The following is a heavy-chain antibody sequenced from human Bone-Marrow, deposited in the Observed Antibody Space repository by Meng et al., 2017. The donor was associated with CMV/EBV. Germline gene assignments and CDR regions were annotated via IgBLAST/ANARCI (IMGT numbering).Heavy chain of an antibody. D-gene: IGHD3-9*01. J-gene: IGHJ5*02. CDR2: INPNSGGT. V-gene: IGHV1-2*02. CDR3: ARDLSFRDDILTGFVMSDP. Sequence: ASVKVSCKASGYTFTGYYMHWVRQAPGQGLEWMGWINPNSGGTNYAQKFQGRVTMTRDTSISTAYMELRSLRSDDTAVYYCARDLSFRDDILTGFVMSDPWAREPWSPSPQ. CDR1: GYTFTGYY.